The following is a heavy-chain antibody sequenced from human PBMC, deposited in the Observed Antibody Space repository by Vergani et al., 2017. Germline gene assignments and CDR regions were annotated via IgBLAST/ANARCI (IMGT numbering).Heavy chain of an antibody. CDR2: IIPIFGTA. J-gene: IGHJ4*02. CDR3: ARDNWKVALRYYFDY. CDR1: GGTFSSYA. D-gene: IGHD1-20*01. Sequence: QVQLVQSGGEVKKPGSSVKVSCEASGGTFSSYAISWVRQAPGQGLEWVGGIIPIFGTANYAQKFQGRVTITADKSTSTAYMELSSLRSEDTAVYYCARDNWKVALRYYFDYWGQGTLVTVSS. V-gene: IGHV1-69*06.